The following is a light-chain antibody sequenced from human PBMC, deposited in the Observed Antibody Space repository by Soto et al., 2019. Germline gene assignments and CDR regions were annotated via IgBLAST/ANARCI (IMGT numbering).Light chain of an antibody. Sequence: DIQMTQSPSTLSASVVDRVTITCRASQSISSWLAWYQQKPGKAPKLLIYDASSLESGVPSRFSGRGSGTEFTLTISSLQPDDFATYYCQQYNSYWTFGQGTKVDNK. CDR1: QSISSW. CDR3: QQYNSYWT. CDR2: DAS. V-gene: IGKV1-5*01. J-gene: IGKJ1*01.